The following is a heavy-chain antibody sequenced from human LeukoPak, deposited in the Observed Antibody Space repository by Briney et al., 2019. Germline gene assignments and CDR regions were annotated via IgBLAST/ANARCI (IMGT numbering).Heavy chain of an antibody. J-gene: IGHJ4*02. CDR3: ARDPDYYDSSGV. D-gene: IGHD3-22*01. V-gene: IGHV3-21*01. Sequence: GGSLRLSCAASGFTFSSYSMNWVRQAPGKGLEWVSSISSSSSYIYYADSVKGRFTISRDNAKNSLYVQMNSLRAEDTAVYYCARDPDYYDSSGVGGQGTLVTVSS. CDR2: ISSSSSYI. CDR1: GFTFSSYS.